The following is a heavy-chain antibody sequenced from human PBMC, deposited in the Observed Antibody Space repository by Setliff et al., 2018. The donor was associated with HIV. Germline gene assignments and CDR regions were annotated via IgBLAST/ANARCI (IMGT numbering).Heavy chain of an antibody. CDR2: IYYSGST. J-gene: IGHJ6*03. V-gene: IGHV4-59*12. CDR1: GGSISSYY. Sequence: SETLSLTCTVSGGSISSYYWSWIRQPPGKGLEWIGYIYYSGSTNYNPSLKSRVTISVDTSKNQFSLKLSSVTAADTAVYYCARGRKRDGYNLYYYYMDVWDKGTTVTVSS. D-gene: IGHD5-12*01. CDR3: ARGRKRDGYNLYYYYMDV.